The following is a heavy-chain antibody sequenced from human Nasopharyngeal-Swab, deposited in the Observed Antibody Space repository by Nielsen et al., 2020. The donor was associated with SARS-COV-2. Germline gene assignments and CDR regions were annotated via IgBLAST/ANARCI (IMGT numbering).Heavy chain of an antibody. J-gene: IGHJ6*03. V-gene: IGHV3-48*01. Sequence: LSLTCAASGFTFSSYSMNWVRQAPGKGLEWVSYISSSSTIYYADSVKGRFTISRDNAKNSLYLQMNSLRAEDTAVYYCAREHYYDSSGYYLLYYYYYMDVWGKGTTVTVSS. D-gene: IGHD3-22*01. CDR3: AREHYYDSSGYYLLYYYYYMDV. CDR1: GFTFSSYS. CDR2: ISSSSTI.